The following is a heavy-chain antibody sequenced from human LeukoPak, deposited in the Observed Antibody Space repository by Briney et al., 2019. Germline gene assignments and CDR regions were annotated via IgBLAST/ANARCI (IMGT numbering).Heavy chain of an antibody. CDR1: GYTFTCYA. CDR3: ARDSWDWNQNWFDP. V-gene: IGHV7-4-1*02. CDR2: INTNTGNP. J-gene: IGHJ5*02. Sequence: ASVKVSCKASGYTFTCYAMNWVRQAPGQGLEWMGWINTNTGNPTYAQGFTGRFVFSLDTSVSTAYLQISSLKAEDTAVYYCARDSWDWNQNWFDPWGQGTLVTVSS. D-gene: IGHD1-1*01.